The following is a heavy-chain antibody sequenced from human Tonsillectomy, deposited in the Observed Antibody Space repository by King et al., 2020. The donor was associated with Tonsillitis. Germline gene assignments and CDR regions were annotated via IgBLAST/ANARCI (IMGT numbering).Heavy chain of an antibody. CDR3: AKALPRIAAAGSLDY. J-gene: IGHJ4*02. V-gene: IGHV3-43*01. Sequence: EVQLVESGGVVVQPGGSLRLSCTASGFTFDDYTMHWFRQAPGKGLEWVSLIIWDGGSTYYADSVKGRFTISRDNSKNSLYLQMNSLRTEDTALYYCAKALPRIAAAGSLDYWGQGTLVTVSS. D-gene: IGHD6-13*01. CDR1: GFTFDDYT. CDR2: IIWDGGST.